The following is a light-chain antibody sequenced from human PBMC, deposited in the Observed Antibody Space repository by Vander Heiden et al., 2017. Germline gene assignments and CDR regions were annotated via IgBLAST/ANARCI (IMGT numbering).Light chain of an antibody. Sequence: EIVMTQSPATLSVSPGERATLSCRASQSVSSNLAWSQQKPGQAPRLLIYGASNRATGSPARFSGSGSGTEFTLTISSLQSEDFAVYYCQQYNNWPPLTFGGGTKVEIK. CDR1: QSVSSN. V-gene: IGKV3-15*01. J-gene: IGKJ4*01. CDR2: GAS. CDR3: QQYNNWPPLT.